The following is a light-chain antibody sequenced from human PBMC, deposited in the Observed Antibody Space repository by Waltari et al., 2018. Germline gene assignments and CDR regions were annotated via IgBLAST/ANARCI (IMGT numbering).Light chain of an antibody. Sequence: SSELTQDPAVSVALGQTVTITCQGASLRTSYARWYQQNSGQAPILVLFGKNKRPSGIPDRFSGYNSESTTSLTITGAQAEDEAEYYCSSRDSSASHVLFAGGTKLTVL. CDR1: SLRTSY. V-gene: IGLV3-19*01. J-gene: IGLJ2*01. CDR2: GKN. CDR3: SSRDSSASHVL.